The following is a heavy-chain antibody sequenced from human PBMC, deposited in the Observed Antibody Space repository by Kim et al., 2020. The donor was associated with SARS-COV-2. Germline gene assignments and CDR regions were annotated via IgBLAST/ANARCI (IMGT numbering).Heavy chain of an antibody. CDR2: IWYDGSNK. D-gene: IGHD2-8*02. V-gene: IGHV3-33*08. Sequence: GGSLRLSCAASGFTFSTYGMHWVRQAPGKGLEWVAVIWYDGSNKYYAVSVKGRFTISRDNSKNTLYLQMNSLRAEDTAVYYCARDTTGTSAQNYYYGMDVWGQGSTATVS. J-gene: IGHJ6*02. CDR1: GFTFSTYG. CDR3: ARDTTGTSAQNYYYGMDV.